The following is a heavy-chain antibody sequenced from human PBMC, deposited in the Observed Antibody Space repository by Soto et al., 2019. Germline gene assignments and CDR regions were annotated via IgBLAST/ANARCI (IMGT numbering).Heavy chain of an antibody. J-gene: IGHJ4*02. V-gene: IGHV4-4*07. CDR1: GGSISSYY. CDR2: IYTSGST. Sequence: QVQLQESGPGLVKPSETLSLTCTVSGGSISSYYWSWIRQPAGKGLEWIGRIYTSGSTNYNPSLKSRVNMSVDTSKNQFSLKLSSVTAADTAVYYCASSKEITMVRGVIGYWGQGTLVTVSS. D-gene: IGHD3-10*01. CDR3: ASSKEITMVRGVIGY.